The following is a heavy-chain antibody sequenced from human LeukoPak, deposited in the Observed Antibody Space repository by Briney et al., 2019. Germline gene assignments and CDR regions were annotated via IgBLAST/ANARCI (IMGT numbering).Heavy chain of an antibody. D-gene: IGHD3-16*01. J-gene: IGHJ5*02. Sequence: GGTLRLSCAASGFTFSSYGMSWVRQAPGKGLEWVSVIYSGGSTYYADSVKGRFTISRDNSKNTLYLQMNSLRAEDTAVYYCAREGDSWFDPWGQGTLVTVSS. CDR3: AREGDSWFDP. CDR2: IYSGGST. CDR1: GFTFSSYG. V-gene: IGHV3-66*01.